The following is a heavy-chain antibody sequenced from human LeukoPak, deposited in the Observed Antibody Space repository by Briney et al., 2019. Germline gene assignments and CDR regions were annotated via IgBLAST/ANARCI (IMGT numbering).Heavy chain of an antibody. Sequence: SETLSLTCTVSGGSISSSSYYWGWIRQPPGKGLEWIGSIYYSGSTYYNPSLKSRVTISVDTSKNQFSLKLSSVTAADTAVYYCARDHSSSTSCYYYYMDVWGKGTTVTVSS. D-gene: IGHD2-2*01. V-gene: IGHV4-39*07. CDR3: ARDHSSSTSCYYYYMDV. CDR1: GGSISSSSYY. CDR2: IYYSGST. J-gene: IGHJ6*03.